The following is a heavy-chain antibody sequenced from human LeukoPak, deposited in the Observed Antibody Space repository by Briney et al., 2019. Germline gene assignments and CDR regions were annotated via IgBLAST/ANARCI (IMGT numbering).Heavy chain of an antibody. J-gene: IGHJ6*03. Sequence: AGGSLRLSCAASGFTFSSYWMSWVRQAPGKGLEWVANIKQDGSEKYYVDSVKGRFTISRDNAKNSLYLQMNSLRAEDTAVYYCGISRYYYYYMDVWGKGTTVTVSS. D-gene: IGHD6-19*01. V-gene: IGHV3-7*01. CDR2: IKQDGSEK. CDR1: GFTFSSYW. CDR3: GISRYYYYYMDV.